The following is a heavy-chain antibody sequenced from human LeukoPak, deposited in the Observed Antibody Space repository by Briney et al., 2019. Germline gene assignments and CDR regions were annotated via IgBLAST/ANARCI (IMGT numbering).Heavy chain of an antibody. CDR3: ARGAHDSSGPVAFDI. CDR2: IYHGGST. D-gene: IGHD3-22*01. V-gene: IGHV4-38-2*02. CDR1: GYSISSGYY. Sequence: SETLSLTCTVSGYSISSGYYWGWIRQPPGKGLEWIGSIYHGGSTYYNPSLKSRVTISVDTSKNQFSLKLSSVTAADTAVYYCARGAHDSSGPVAFDIWGQGTMVTVSS. J-gene: IGHJ3*02.